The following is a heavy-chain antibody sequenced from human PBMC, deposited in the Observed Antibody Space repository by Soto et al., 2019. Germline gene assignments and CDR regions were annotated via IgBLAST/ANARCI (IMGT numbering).Heavy chain of an antibody. D-gene: IGHD3-10*01. CDR3: ARGTMLRGPGYYYAMDV. CDR2: IYYSGSS. Sequence: SETLSLTCTVSGDSISRNGYFWTWIRQHPGKGLEWIGYIYYSGSSYYNPSLKSRVIISVDTSKNQFSLNPTAVTAADTAVYYCARGTMLRGPGYYYAMDVWGQGTTVTVSS. V-gene: IGHV4-31*03. J-gene: IGHJ6*02. CDR1: GDSISRNGYF.